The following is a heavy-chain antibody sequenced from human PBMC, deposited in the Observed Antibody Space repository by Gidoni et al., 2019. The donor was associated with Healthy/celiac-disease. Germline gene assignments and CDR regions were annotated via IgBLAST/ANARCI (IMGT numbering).Heavy chain of an antibody. V-gene: IGHV5-10-1*01. J-gene: IGHJ4*02. Sequence: EVQLVQSGAEVKKPGASLRISCQGSGYSFTSYWISWVPQMPGKGLEWMGRIDPSDSYTNYSPSFQGHVTISADKSISTAYLQWSSLKASDTAMYYCARQDSGYDSFDYWGQGTLVTVSS. CDR2: IDPSDSYT. CDR1: GYSFTSYW. CDR3: ARQDSGYDSFDY. D-gene: IGHD5-12*01.